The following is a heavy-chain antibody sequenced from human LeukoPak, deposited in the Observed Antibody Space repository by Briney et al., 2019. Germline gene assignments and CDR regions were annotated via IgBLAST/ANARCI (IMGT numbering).Heavy chain of an antibody. Sequence: GGSLRLSCAATGFRFSSSGMHWVRQAPGKGLEWVADIRFDGDIKYYGEVVKGRFTISRNNAENKVFLQMNNLRAEDTAVYFCARSVSYMDVWGQGTTVTVSS. V-gene: IGHV3-33*08. CDR1: GFRFSSSG. D-gene: IGHD4-17*01. CDR3: ARSVSYMDV. CDR2: IRFDGDIK. J-gene: IGHJ6*03.